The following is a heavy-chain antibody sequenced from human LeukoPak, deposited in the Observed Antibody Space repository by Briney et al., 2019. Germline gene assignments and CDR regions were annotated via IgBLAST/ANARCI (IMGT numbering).Heavy chain of an antibody. CDR2: IIPIFGTA. D-gene: IGHD1-26*01. Sequence: GASVKVSCKASGGTFSSYAISWVRQAPGQGLEWMGGIIPIFGTANYAQKFQGRATITADESTSTAYMELSSLRSEDTAVYYCARDSIHGGSYSDAFDIWGQGTMVTVSS. V-gene: IGHV1-69*13. J-gene: IGHJ3*02. CDR1: GGTFSSYA. CDR3: ARDSIHGGSYSDAFDI.